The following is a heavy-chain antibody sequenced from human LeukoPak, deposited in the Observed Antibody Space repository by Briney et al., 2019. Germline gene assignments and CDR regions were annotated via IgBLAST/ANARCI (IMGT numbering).Heavy chain of an antibody. Sequence: ASVKVSCKASGYTFTSYGISWVRQAPGQGLGWMGWISIYNGNTDYAQKLRGRVTMTTDTSTSTAYLELRGLRSDDTAVYYCARDSETDGDYHLVGAFDIWGQGTMVTVSS. V-gene: IGHV1-18*01. CDR1: GYTFTSYG. D-gene: IGHD4-17*01. J-gene: IGHJ3*02. CDR3: ARDSETDGDYHLVGAFDI. CDR2: ISIYNGNT.